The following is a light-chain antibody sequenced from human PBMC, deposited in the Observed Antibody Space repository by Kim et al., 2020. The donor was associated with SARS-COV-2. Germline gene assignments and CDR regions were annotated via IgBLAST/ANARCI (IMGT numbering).Light chain of an antibody. J-gene: IGKJ1*01. Sequence: ASVGDGVTSTWRASQSISVWLAWYQQRPGKAPKLLISGASNLEIGVPSRISGSGSGTLFTLTISSLQPEDVGTYYCQHANGFPWTFGQGTKVDIK. CDR3: QHANGFPWT. V-gene: IGKV1-12*01. CDR1: QSISVW. CDR2: GAS.